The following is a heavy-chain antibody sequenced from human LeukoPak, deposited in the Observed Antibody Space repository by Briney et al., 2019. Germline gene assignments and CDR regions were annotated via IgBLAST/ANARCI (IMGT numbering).Heavy chain of an antibody. J-gene: IGHJ5*02. CDR1: GFTFSSYD. D-gene: IGHD3-10*01. CDR3: ARGDYYGSGSYEVNWFDP. Sequence: GGSLRLSCAASGFTFSSYDMHWVRQATGKGLEWVSAIGTAGDTYYPGSVKGRFTISRENAKNSLYLQMNSLRAGDTAVYYCARGDYYGSGSYEVNWFDPWGQGTLVTVSS. V-gene: IGHV3-13*01. CDR2: IGTAGDT.